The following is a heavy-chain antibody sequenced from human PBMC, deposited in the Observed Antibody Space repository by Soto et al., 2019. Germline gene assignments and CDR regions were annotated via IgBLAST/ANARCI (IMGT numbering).Heavy chain of an antibody. CDR2: ISGSGGST. CDR3: AKGHSDLKYSSSSWFDY. CDR1: GFTFSSYA. D-gene: IGHD6-6*01. J-gene: IGHJ4*02. V-gene: IGHV3-23*01. Sequence: GGSLRLSCAASGFTFSSYAMSWVRQAPGKGLEWVSAISGSGGSTYYADSVKGRFTISRDNSKNTLYLQMNSLRAEDTAVYYCAKGHSDLKYSSSSWFDYWGQGTLVTVSS.